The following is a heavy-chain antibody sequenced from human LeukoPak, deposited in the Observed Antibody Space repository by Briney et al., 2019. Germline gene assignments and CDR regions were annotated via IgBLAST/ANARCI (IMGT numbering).Heavy chain of an antibody. Sequence: GGSLRLSCAASGFTVSSNYMSWVRQAPGKGLEWVSVIYSGGSTYYADSVKGRFTISRDNSKNTLYLQMNSLRAEDTAVYYCARATGGYSGYDLRSSPSYFDYWGQGTLVTVSS. V-gene: IGHV3-66*02. CDR1: GFTVSSNY. D-gene: IGHD5-12*01. CDR2: IYSGGST. J-gene: IGHJ4*02. CDR3: ARATGGYSGYDLRSSPSYFDY.